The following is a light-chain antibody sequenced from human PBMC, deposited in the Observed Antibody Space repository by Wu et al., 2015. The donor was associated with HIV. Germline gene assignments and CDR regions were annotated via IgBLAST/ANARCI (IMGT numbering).Light chain of an antibody. J-gene: IGKJ5*01. Sequence: AIQLTQSPSSLSASIGDRVNITCRASQDISTYLAWYQQTPGKAPRVLIYDASTLQSGVSSRFSGSGSGADFTLTISGLQREDFAVLFCQQLNSFPLTFGQGSRLXI. CDR3: QQLNSFPLT. V-gene: IGKV1-13*02. CDR1: QDISTY. CDR2: DAS.